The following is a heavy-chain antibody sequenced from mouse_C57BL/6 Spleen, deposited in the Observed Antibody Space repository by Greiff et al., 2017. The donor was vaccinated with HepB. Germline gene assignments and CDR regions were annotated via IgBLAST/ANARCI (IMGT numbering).Heavy chain of an antibody. CDR1: GYTSTDYE. CDR2: IDPETGGT. J-gene: IGHJ2*01. Sequence: VQLQQSGAELVRPGASVTLSCKASGYTSTDYEMHWVKQTPVHGLEWIGAIDPETGGTAYNQKFKGKAILTADKSSSTAYMELRSLTSEDSAVYYCTREGLLLLDYWGQGTTLTVSS. V-gene: IGHV1-15*01. CDR3: TREGLLLLDY. D-gene: IGHD1-1*01.